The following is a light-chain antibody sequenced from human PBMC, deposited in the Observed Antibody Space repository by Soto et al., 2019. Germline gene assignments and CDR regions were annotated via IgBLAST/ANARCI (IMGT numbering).Light chain of an antibody. V-gene: IGKV3-15*01. CDR2: DTS. Sequence: EIVMTQSPATLSVSPGERATLSCRASQSVSNKLAWYQHKPGQAPRVLIYDTSTRAAGIPARFSGSGSWTDFTLTISGLQSKDFAVYYCQQYNTWRSITFGQGTRLESK. J-gene: IGKJ5*01. CDR1: QSVSNK. CDR3: QQYNTWRSIT.